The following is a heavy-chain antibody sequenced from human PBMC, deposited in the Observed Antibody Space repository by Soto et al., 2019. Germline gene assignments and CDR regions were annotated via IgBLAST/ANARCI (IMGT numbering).Heavy chain of an antibody. V-gene: IGHV3-30*18. J-gene: IGHJ4*02. CDR2: ISYDGSNK. CDR1: GFTFSSYG. Sequence: PGGSLRLSCAASGFTFSSYGLHWVRQAPGKGLEWVAVISYDGSNKYYADSVKGRFTISRDNSKNTLYLQMNSLRAEDTAVYYCAKNRGYSYGYLMDYWGQGTLVTVSS. CDR3: AKNRGYSYGYLMDY. D-gene: IGHD5-18*01.